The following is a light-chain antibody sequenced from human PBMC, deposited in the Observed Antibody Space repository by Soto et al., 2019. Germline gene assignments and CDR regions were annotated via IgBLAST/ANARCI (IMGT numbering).Light chain of an antibody. CDR3: QTWGAGIRV. J-gene: IGLJ3*02. CDR1: SGHSHYA. V-gene: IGLV4-69*01. Sequence: QAVVTQSPSASASLGASVKLTCTLSSGHSHYAIAWHQQQPEKGPRYLMKVTRDGSHSKGDGIPDRFSGSSSGAERYLTISSLQSEDEADYYCQTWGAGIRVFGGGTKLTVL. CDR2: VTRDGSH.